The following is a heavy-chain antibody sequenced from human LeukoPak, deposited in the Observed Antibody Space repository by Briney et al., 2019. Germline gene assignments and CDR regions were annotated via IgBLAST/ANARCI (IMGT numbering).Heavy chain of an antibody. CDR2: INPNSGGT. V-gene: IGHV1-2*02. Sequence: ASVKVSCKASGYSFTAYYMHWVRQAPGQGLEWMGWINPNSGGTNYAKKFQGRVTITRDTSITTAYMEMSRLRSDDTALYYCARSPHILTGENFDYWGQGTLVTVSS. CDR3: ARSPHILTGENFDY. CDR1: GYSFTAYY. J-gene: IGHJ4*02. D-gene: IGHD3-9*01.